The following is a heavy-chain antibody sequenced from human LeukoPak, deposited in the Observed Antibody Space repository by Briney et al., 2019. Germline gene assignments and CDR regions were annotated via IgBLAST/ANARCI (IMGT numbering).Heavy chain of an antibody. CDR2: MSGSGGST. D-gene: IGHD6-19*01. Sequence: PGRSLSLSCAASGFTFSSYSMSWVRQAPGKGLEWVSAMSGSGGSTYYADSVKGRFTISRDNSKNTLYLQMNNLRAEDTAVYYCAKDTVAGFGNYWGQGTLVTVSS. CDR1: GFTFSSYS. CDR3: AKDTVAGFGNY. J-gene: IGHJ4*02. V-gene: IGHV3-23*01.